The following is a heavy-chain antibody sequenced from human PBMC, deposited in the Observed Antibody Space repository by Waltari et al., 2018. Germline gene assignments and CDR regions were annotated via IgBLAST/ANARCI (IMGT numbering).Heavy chain of an antibody. CDR3: ARHRSIAAHVDY. CDR2: IYYSGST. J-gene: IGHJ4*02. CDR1: GGSISSSSYY. D-gene: IGHD6-6*01. V-gene: IGHV4-39*01. Sequence: QLQLQESGPGLVKPSETLSLTCTVSGGSISSSSYYWGWIRPPPGKGLEWIGSIYYSGSTYYTPSLKGRVTISVDTSKSQFSLKLSSVTAADTAVYYCARHRSIAAHVDYWGQGTLVTVSS.